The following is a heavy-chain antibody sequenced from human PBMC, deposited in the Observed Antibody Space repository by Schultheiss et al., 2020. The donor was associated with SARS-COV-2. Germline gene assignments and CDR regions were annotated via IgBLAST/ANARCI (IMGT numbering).Heavy chain of an antibody. CDR1: GASINRGGFY. CDR3: ALYYYDSSGYYSI. J-gene: IGHJ4*02. Sequence: SETLSLTCSVSGASINRGGFYWRWIRQPAGKGLEWIGRIYTSGSTNYNPSLKSRVTISVDTSKNQFSLKLSSVTAADTAVYYCALYYYDSSGYYSIWGQGTLVTVSS. D-gene: IGHD3-22*01. V-gene: IGHV4-61*02. CDR2: IYTSGST.